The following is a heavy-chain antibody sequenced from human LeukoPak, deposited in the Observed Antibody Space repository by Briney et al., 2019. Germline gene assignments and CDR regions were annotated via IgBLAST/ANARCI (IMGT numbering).Heavy chain of an antibody. D-gene: IGHD3-16*01. CDR1: GGSFSGYY. Sequence: SGTLSLTCAVYGGSFSGYYWNWIRQPPGKGLEGIGEINHSGSTHYNPSLKNRVVISVDTSKSQFSLKVTSVTAADTALYFCARGPAPVGYFDYWGQGNLVTVSS. CDR3: ARGPAPVGYFDY. CDR2: INHSGST. V-gene: IGHV4-34*01. J-gene: IGHJ4*02.